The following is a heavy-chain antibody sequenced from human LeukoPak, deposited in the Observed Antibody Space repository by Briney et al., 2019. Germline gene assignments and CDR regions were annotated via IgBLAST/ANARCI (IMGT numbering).Heavy chain of an antibody. CDR3: ARDAKYDFWSGHFPAT. D-gene: IGHD3/OR15-3a*01. J-gene: IGHJ4*02. CDR2: IKQDGSEK. V-gene: IGHV3-7*01. Sequence: GGSLRLSCAASGFDFSSYWMTWVRQAPGKGLEWVANIKQDGSEKYYVDSVKGRFAISRDNGKKSLYLQMNSLRDEDTAVYYCARDAKYDFWSGHFPATWGQGTLVTVSS. CDR1: GFDFSSYW.